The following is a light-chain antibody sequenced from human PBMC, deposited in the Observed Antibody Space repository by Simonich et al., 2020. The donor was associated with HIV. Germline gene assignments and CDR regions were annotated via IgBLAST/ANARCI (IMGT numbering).Light chain of an antibody. Sequence: DIQMTQSPSTLSASVGDRVTITCLASQSINNWLSWYQQKPGKAPKLLIYKASTLESGVPSTFSGSGSGTEFTLTISSLQPDDFATYYCQQLNSYPRALTFGGGTKVEIK. J-gene: IGKJ4*01. CDR3: QQLNSYPRALT. V-gene: IGKV1-5*03. CDR1: QSINNW. CDR2: KAS.